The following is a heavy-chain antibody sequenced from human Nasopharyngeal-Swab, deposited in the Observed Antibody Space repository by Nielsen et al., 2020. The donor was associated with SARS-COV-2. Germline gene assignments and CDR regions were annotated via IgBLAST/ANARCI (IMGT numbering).Heavy chain of an antibody. J-gene: IGHJ6*02. D-gene: IGHD2-2*01. V-gene: IGHV1-58*01. CDR3: ARRGRCSGSSCDMDV. CDR2: IVVGSGNT. Sequence: WVGQAPGQRLEWIGWIVVGSGNTNYAQKFQGRVTMTRDTSTSTVFMDLSSLRSEDTAVYYCARRGRCSGSSCDMDVWGQGTTVTVSS.